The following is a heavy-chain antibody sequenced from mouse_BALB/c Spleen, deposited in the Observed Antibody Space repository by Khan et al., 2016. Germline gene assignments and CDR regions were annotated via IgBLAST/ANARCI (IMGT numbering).Heavy chain of an antibody. Sequence: EVQLQESGPSLVKPSQTLSLTCSVTGDSITSGYWNWIRKFPGNKLEYMGYISYSGSTYYNPSLKSRISITRDTSKNQYYLQLNSVTTEDTATYYCARWDGNYGYYAIDYWGQGTSVTVSS. CDR2: ISYSGST. CDR3: ARWDGNYGYYAIDY. V-gene: IGHV3-8*02. CDR1: GDSITSGY. J-gene: IGHJ4*01. D-gene: IGHD2-1*01.